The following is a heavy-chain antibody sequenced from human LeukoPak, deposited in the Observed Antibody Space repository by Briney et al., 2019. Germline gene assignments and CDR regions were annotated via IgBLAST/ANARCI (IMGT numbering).Heavy chain of an antibody. J-gene: IGHJ5*02. CDR2: TSRDGNT. CDR1: GSTVNTNY. CDR3: ERTVVRITLERYFDP. V-gene: IGHV3-66*01. Sequence: GRCLCLSCAAAGSTVNTNYMSSVHPAPGSGLGWNSFTSRDGNTDYADSVRGRFTISTDKSKNALDLHLNSLRGDDTAVYYCERTVVRITLERYFDPWGQGTLVIVSS. D-gene: IGHD3-10*01.